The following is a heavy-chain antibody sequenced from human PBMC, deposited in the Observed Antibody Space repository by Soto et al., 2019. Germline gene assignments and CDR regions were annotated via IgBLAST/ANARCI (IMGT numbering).Heavy chain of an antibody. CDR2: ISSSGSTI. Sequence: SCKASGYTFTSYYMSWIRQAPGKGLEWVSYISSSGSTIYYADSVKGRFTISRDNAKNSLYLQMNSLRAEDTAVYYCARTHYGGNSRWFDPWGQGTLVTVSS. CDR1: GYTFTSYY. J-gene: IGHJ5*02. V-gene: IGHV3-11*01. CDR3: ARTHYGGNSRWFDP. D-gene: IGHD4-17*01.